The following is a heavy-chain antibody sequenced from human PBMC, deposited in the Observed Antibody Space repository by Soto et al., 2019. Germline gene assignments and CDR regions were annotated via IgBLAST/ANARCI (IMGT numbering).Heavy chain of an antibody. CDR2: INSDGSST. J-gene: IGHJ6*02. V-gene: IGHV3-74*01. Sequence: PGGSLRLSCAASGFTFSSYWMHWVRQAPGKGLVWVSRINSDGSSTSYADSVKGRFTISRDNAKNTLYLQMNSLRAEDTAVYYCARGNTWHYYYYGMDVWGQGTTVTLSS. CDR3: ARGNTWHYYYYGMDV. CDR1: GFTFSSYW. D-gene: IGHD2-8*01.